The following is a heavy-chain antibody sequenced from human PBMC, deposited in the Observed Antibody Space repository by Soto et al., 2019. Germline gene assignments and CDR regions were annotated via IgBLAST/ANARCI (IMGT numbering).Heavy chain of an antibody. J-gene: IGHJ4*02. V-gene: IGHV4-39*01. D-gene: IGHD2-8*01. Sequence: PSETLSLTCTVSGGSISSRGSMSGRSFYWGWMRQPPGKGLEWIASISYSDGSFYSSSLKSRLTISVDTSKNQFSLSLRSVTAADTAVYYCASHRTFWPFDYWGQGTVVTVSS. CDR1: GGSISSRGSMSGRSFY. CDR2: ISYSDGS. CDR3: ASHRTFWPFDY.